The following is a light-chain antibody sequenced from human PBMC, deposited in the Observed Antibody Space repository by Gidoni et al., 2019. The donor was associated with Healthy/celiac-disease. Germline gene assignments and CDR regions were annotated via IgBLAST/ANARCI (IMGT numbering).Light chain of an antibody. CDR3: QQYGRWT. J-gene: IGKJ1*01. Sequence: EIVLTQSPGTLSSSPGARATIPCRASQSVSSSYLAWYQQKPGQAPRLLTYGASSRATGILDRCSGSGSGTDFTLTIRRLESEDFAVYYCQQYGRWTFGQGTKVEIK. V-gene: IGKV3-20*01. CDR2: GAS. CDR1: QSVSSSY.